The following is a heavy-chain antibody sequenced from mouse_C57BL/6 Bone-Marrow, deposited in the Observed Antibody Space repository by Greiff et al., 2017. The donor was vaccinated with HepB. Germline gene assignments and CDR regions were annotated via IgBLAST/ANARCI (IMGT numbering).Heavy chain of an antibody. CDR2: IYPGSGST. CDR1: GYTFTSYW. CDR3: ARRGDYYGSSYGYFDY. V-gene: IGHV1-55*01. D-gene: IGHD1-1*01. J-gene: IGHJ2*01. Sequence: QVQLQQPGAELVKPGASVKMSCKASGYTFTSYWITWVKQRPGQGLEWIGDIYPGSGSTNYNEKFKSKATLTVDTSSSTAYMQLSSLTSEDSAVYYGARRGDYYGSSYGYFDYWGQGTTLTVSS.